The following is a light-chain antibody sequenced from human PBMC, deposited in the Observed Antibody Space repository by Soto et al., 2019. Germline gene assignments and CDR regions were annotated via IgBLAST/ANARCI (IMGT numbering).Light chain of an antibody. V-gene: IGLV2-14*03. J-gene: IGLJ2*01. CDR2: DVS. Sequence: QSALTQPASVSGSPGQSITISCTGTSSDVGTYNYVSWYQQHPGKAPKVMIYDVSNRPSGVSNRFSGSKSGNTASLTISGLQAEDEADYYCRSYTGSSTSVTFGGGTKLTVL. CDR3: RSYTGSSTSVT. CDR1: SSDVGTYNY.